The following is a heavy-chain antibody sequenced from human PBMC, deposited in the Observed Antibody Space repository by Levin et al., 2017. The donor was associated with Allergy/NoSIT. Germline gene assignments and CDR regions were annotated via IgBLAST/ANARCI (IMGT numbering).Heavy chain of an antibody. V-gene: IGHV3-30-3*01. D-gene: IGHD3-3*01. CDR3: ARDGDLYYDFPYGMDV. Sequence: SCAASGFTFSSYAMHWVRQAPGKGLEWVAVISYDGSNKYYADSVKGRFTISRDNSKNTLYLQMNSLRAEDTAVYYCARDGDLYYDFPYGMDVWGQGTTVTVSS. J-gene: IGHJ6*02. CDR2: ISYDGSNK. CDR1: GFTFSSYA.